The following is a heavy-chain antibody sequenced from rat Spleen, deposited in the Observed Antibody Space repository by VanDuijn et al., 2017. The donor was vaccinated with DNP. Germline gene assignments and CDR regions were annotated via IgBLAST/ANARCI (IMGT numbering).Heavy chain of an antibody. CDR2: VSYDGGST. D-gene: IGHD1-12*02. V-gene: IGHV5-20*01. CDR3: TTRRDGY. CDR1: GFTFSDYY. Sequence: EVQLVESGGGLVQPGRSLKLSCAASGFTFSDYYMAWVRQAPTKVLEWVASVSYDGGSTYYRDSVKGRFTISRDNARSRLFLQMDSLRSEDTATYYCTTRRDGYWGQGVMVTVSS. J-gene: IGHJ2*01.